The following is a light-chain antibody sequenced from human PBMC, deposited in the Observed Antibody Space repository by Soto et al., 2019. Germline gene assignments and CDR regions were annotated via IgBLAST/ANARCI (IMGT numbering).Light chain of an antibody. Sequence: EIVMTQSPSTLSVSPGERATLSCRASQSVNSTLAWYQQKPGQSPRLLIYGASTRATGIPARFSGSGSGTEFTLTISSLQSKDFAVYYCQQYNNWPPWTFGQGTKVEIK. J-gene: IGKJ1*01. CDR3: QQYNNWPPWT. V-gene: IGKV3-15*01. CDR2: GAS. CDR1: QSVNST.